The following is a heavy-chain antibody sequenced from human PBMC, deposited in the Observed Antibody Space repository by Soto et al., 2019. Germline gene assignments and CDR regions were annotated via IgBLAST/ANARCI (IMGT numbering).Heavy chain of an antibody. CDR3: ARHITDPIAVAPWNWFDP. J-gene: IGHJ5*02. Sequence: QLQLQESGPGLVKPSETLSLTCTVSGGSISSSSYYWGWIRQPPGKGLEWIGSIYYSGSTYYNPSLKSRVTISVDTSKNQFSLKLSSVTAADTAVYYCARHITDPIAVAPWNWFDPWGQGTLVTVSS. V-gene: IGHV4-39*01. D-gene: IGHD6-19*01. CDR2: IYYSGST. CDR1: GGSISSSSYY.